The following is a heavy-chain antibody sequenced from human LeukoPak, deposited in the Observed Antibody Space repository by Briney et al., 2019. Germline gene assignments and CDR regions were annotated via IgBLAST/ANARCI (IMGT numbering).Heavy chain of an antibody. CDR1: GYTFTGYY. Sequence: ASVKVSCKASGYTFTGYYMHWVRQAPGQGLEWMGWINPNSGGTNYAQKFQGRVTMTRDTSISTAYMELSRLRSDDTAVYYCARDRTRTGYSSGWYHDYWSRGTLVTVSS. J-gene: IGHJ4*02. D-gene: IGHD6-19*01. CDR3: ARDRTRTGYSSGWYHDY. CDR2: INPNSGGT. V-gene: IGHV1-2*02.